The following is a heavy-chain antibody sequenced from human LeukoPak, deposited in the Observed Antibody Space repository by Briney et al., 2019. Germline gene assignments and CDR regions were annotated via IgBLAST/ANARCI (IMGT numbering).Heavy chain of an antibody. J-gene: IGHJ3*02. CDR1: GYTFTHYG. CDR3: ARSLLVVPDASGEHDAFDM. D-gene: IGHD2-8*02. V-gene: IGHV1-18*01. CDR2: ISVYNGDT. Sequence: ASVKVSCKTSGYTFTHYGISWVRQAPGQGLEWVGWISVYNGDTKYAQSFLDKVTMTTDTSTSTAYMELRSLTSDDTAVYYCARSLLVVPDASGEHDAFDMWGQGTMVTVSS.